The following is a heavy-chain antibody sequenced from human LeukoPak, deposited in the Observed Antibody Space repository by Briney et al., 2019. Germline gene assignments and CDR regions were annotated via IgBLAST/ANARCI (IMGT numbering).Heavy chain of an antibody. CDR2: ISYSGTI. D-gene: IGHD6-13*01. V-gene: IGHV4-59*12. CDR1: GGSMNPYY. CDR3: ARDGTDGMDV. J-gene: IGHJ6*02. Sequence: SETLSLTCTVFGGSMNPYYWSWIQQPPGKGLEWIAYISYSGTIKYNPSLKSRVTISVDKSKNQFSLKLSSMTAADTAVYYCARDGTDGMDVWGQGTTVTVSS.